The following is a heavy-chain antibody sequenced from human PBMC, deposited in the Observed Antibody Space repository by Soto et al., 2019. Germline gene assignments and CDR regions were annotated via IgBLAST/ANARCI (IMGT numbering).Heavy chain of an antibody. CDR3: ARDCRRDACDYVAYSGMDD. V-gene: IGHV3-33*01. CDR2: VLHDGQSK. J-gene: IGHJ6*02. CDR1: GFTFSNYG. Sequence: QVHLVESGGGVVQPGRSLRLSCAASGFTFSNYGMHWVRQAPGTGLEWVALVLHDGQSKYYADSVKGRFTISRDNSKNTLYIEVKSLRAEDTALYYCARDCRRDACDYVAYSGMDDWGQGTTVTVSS. D-gene: IGHD4-17*01.